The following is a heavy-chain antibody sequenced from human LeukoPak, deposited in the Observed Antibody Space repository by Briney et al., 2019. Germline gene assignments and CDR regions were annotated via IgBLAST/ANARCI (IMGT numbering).Heavy chain of an antibody. CDR2: IYYSGST. CDR1: GGSFSGYY. D-gene: IGHD6-13*01. Sequence: PSETLSLTCAVYGGSFSGYYWGWIRQPPGKGLEWIGNIYYSGSTYYNPSLKSRVTISVDTSKNQFSLKLSSVTAADSAVYYCARLSSSWYRTSSYWGQGILVIVSS. J-gene: IGHJ4*02. V-gene: IGHV4-34*01. CDR3: ARLSSSWYRTSSY.